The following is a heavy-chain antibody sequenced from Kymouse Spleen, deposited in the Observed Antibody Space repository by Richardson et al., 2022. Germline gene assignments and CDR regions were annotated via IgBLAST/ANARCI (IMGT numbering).Heavy chain of an antibody. D-gene: IGHD1-7*01. V-gene: IGHV4-34*01. Sequence: QVQLQQWGAGLLKPSETLSLTCAVYGGSFSGYYWSWIRQPPGKGLEWIGEINHSGSTNYNPSLKSRVTISVDTSKNQFSLKLSSVTAADTAVYYCARLGTGTTEGEDYWGQGTLVTVSS. CDR2: INHSGST. CDR1: GGSFSGYY. J-gene: IGHJ4*02. CDR3: ARLGTGTTEGEDY.